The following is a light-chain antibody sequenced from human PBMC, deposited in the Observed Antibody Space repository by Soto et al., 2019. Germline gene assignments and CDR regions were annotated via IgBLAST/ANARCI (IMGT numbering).Light chain of an antibody. V-gene: IGKV3-20*01. CDR1: QSVSRSY. CDR2: GAS. Sequence: EIVLTQSPATLSLSPGERATLSCRASQSVSRSYLAWYQQKPGQAPRLPIYGASSRATGIPDRFSGSGSGTDFTLTISRLEPEDFAVYYCQQYGSSPPYTFGQGTKLEIK. CDR3: QQYGSSPPYT. J-gene: IGKJ2*01.